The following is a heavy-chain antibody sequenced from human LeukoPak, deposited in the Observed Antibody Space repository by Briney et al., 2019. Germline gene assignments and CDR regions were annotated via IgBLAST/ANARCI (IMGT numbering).Heavy chain of an antibody. CDR2: IKSKTDGGTT. V-gene: IGHV3-15*01. D-gene: IGHD6-19*01. CDR3: TTDGPLIPRGAPYSSGWYLRRLYDY. CDR1: GFTFSNAW. Sequence: GGSLRLSCAASGFTFSNAWMSWVRQAPGKGLEWVGRIKSKTDGGTTDYAAPVKGRFTISRDDSKNTLYLQMNSLKTEDTDVYYCTTDGPLIPRGAPYSSGWYLRRLYDYWGQGTLVTVSS. J-gene: IGHJ4*02.